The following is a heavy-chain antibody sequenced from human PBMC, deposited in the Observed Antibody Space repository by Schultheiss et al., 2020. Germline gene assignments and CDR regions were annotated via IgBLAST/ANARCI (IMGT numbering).Heavy chain of an antibody. D-gene: IGHD2-2*02. CDR3: ARDDCSSTSCHRKNYYNGMDV. J-gene: IGHJ6*02. V-gene: IGHV3-13*05. Sequence: GGSLRLSCAASEFTFSNYVMHWVRQATGKGLEWVLTIGTADDPCYSASVKGRLTISRENANNSLCLQVNSLRAEDTAVYFCARDDCSSTSCHRKNYYNGMDVWGQGTTVTVSS. CDR1: EFTFSNYV. CDR2: IGTADDP.